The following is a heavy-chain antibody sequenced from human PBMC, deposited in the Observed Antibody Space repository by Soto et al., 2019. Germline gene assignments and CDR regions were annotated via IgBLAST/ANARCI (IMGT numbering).Heavy chain of an antibody. J-gene: IGHJ4*02. CDR1: GYTFTSYY. CDR2: ISAYNGNT. V-gene: IGHV1-18*04. CDR3: ARDSPPADY. Sequence: ASVKVSCNASGYTFTSYYMHWVRQAPGQGLEWMGWISAYNGNTNYAQKLQGRVTMTTDTSTSTAYMELRSLRSDDTAVYYCARDSPPADYWGQGTLVTVSS.